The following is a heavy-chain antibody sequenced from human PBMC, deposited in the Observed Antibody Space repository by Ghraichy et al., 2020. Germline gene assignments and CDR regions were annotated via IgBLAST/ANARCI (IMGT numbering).Heavy chain of an antibody. CDR2: ISGSGGSK. CDR3: AKVLSGVFGGLDS. V-gene: IGHV3-23*01. Sequence: GGSLRLSCAASGFTFTSYAMNWVRQAPGKGLEWVSAISGSGGSKFYAGSVKGRFTISRDNSKNTLFLQMNSLRAEDAAVYYCAKVLSGVFGGLDSWGQGTLVTVSS. D-gene: IGHD3-3*01. CDR1: GFTFTSYA. J-gene: IGHJ4*02.